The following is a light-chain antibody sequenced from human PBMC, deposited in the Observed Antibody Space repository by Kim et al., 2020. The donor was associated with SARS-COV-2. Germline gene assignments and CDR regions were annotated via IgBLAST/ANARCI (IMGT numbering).Light chain of an antibody. CDR2: DAS. V-gene: IGKV3-11*01. CDR1: QSVRTY. Sequence: PGETATLSCRASQSVRTYLVWYQQKPAQAPRLLIYDASNRATGIPARFSGSGSGTDFTLTISSLEPEDFAVYYCQHRGNWPTFGQGTRLEIK. J-gene: IGKJ5*01. CDR3: QHRGNWPT.